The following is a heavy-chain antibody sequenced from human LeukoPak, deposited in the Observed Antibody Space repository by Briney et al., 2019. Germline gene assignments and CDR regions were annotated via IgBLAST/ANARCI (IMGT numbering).Heavy chain of an antibody. CDR1: GFTFSSYA. V-gene: IGHV3-30*18. Sequence: PGGSLRLSCAASGFTFSSYAMHWVRQAPGKGLEWVAMIPYDGSSEKYADFVKGRFTISRDNSKNTLYLQMNSLRDEDTALYYCAKPRVSIGSHFDYWGQGTLVTVSS. CDR3: AKPRVSIGSHFDY. CDR2: IPYDGSSE. J-gene: IGHJ4*02. D-gene: IGHD2-15*01.